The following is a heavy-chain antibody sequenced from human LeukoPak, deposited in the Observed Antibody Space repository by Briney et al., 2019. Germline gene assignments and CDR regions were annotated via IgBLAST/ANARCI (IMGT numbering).Heavy chain of an antibody. D-gene: IGHD6-25*01. CDR2: IYYSGST. CDR3: ARQVGSSYYYYYYGMDV. V-gene: IGHV4-39*01. J-gene: IGHJ6*02. CDR1: GGSISSSSYY. Sequence: SETLSLTCTVSGGSISSSSYYWGWIRQPPGKGLEWIGSIYYSGSTYYNPSLKSRVTISVDTSKNQFSLKLSSVTAADTAVYYCARQVGSSYYYYYYGMDVWGQGTTVTVS.